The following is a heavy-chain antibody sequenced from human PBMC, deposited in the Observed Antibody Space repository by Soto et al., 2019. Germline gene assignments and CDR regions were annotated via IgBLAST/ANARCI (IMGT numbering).Heavy chain of an antibody. CDR2: ISAVGTNK. CDR3: SSEYCIGTTCDTGDFDH. Sequence: QVQLVESGGGVVQPGRSLRLSCAASGFTFSSSAMHWVRQAPGKGLEWVAIISAVGTNKFYADSVKGRFTISRDNSKNSLYLQMNSLRAEDTAVYYCSSEYCIGTTCDTGDFDHWGQGTLVTVSS. V-gene: IGHV3-30-3*01. J-gene: IGHJ4*02. D-gene: IGHD2-2*01. CDR1: GFTFSSSA.